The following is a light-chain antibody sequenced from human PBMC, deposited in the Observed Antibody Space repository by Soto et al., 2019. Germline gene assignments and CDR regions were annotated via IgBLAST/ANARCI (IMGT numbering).Light chain of an antibody. CDR1: QSISSY. V-gene: IGKV1-39*01. CDR2: VVS. J-gene: IGKJ5*01. Sequence: DIQMTQSQSSLSASVGDRVTITCRASQSISSYLNWYQQKPGKAPNLLMYVVSSLQSGVPSRFSGSGSGTDFTLTISSLQPEDFATYYCQQSYSPPPITFGQGTRLEI. CDR3: QQSYSPPPIT.